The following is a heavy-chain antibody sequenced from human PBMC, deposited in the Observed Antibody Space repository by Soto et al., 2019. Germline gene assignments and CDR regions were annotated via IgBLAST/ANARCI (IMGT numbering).Heavy chain of an antibody. CDR1: GGSFSGYY. CDR3: ARGYCSGGSCSQTDNWFDP. D-gene: IGHD2-15*01. CDR2: INHSGST. J-gene: IGHJ5*02. V-gene: IGHV4-34*01. Sequence: QVQLQQWGAGLLKPSETLSLTCAVYGGSFSGYYWSWIRQPPGKGLEWIGEINHSGSTNYNPSLKSRVTISVDTSKNQFSLKLSSVTAADTAVYYCARGYCSGGSCSQTDNWFDPWGQGTLVTVSS.